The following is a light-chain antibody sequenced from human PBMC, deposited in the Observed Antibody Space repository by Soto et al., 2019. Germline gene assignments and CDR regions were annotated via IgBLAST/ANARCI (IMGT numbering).Light chain of an antibody. CDR3: QQYNSYLVT. CDR1: QTISTY. CDR2: DAS. J-gene: IGKJ4*01. Sequence: SPSSLAASVGDRVTISCLASQTISTYLHWYQHKPGKVPRLLISDASSLQSGVPSRFSGSGSGTEFTLTISSLQPDDFATYYCQQYNSYLVTFGGGTKVDIK. V-gene: IGKV1-5*01.